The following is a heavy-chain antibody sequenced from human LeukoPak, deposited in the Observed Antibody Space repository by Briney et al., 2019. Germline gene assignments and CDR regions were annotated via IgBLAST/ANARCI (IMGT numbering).Heavy chain of an antibody. V-gene: IGHV3-9*03. CDR1: GFTFHDYA. Sequence: PGGSLRLSCAASGFTFHDYAMHWVRQAPGKGLEWVSGISWNSGSIGYADSVKGRFTISRDNAKNSLYLQMNSLRPEDMALYYCAKDSDPLYSNYLFDYWGQGTLVTVSS. CDR2: ISWNSGSI. J-gene: IGHJ4*02. D-gene: IGHD4-11*01. CDR3: AKDSDPLYSNYLFDY.